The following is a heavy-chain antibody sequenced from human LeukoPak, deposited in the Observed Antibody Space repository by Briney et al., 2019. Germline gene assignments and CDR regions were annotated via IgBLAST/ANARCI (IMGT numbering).Heavy chain of an antibody. Sequence: SETLSLTCTVSGGSISSHYWSWIRQPPGKGLEWIGYIYYSGSTNYNPSLKSRVTISVDTSKNQFSLKLSSVTAADTAVYYCAKVPSYGYFRPYYYYMDVWGKGTTVTVSS. J-gene: IGHJ6*03. V-gene: IGHV4-59*11. CDR1: GGSISSHY. D-gene: IGHD5-18*01. CDR2: IYYSGST. CDR3: AKVPSYGYFRPYYYYMDV.